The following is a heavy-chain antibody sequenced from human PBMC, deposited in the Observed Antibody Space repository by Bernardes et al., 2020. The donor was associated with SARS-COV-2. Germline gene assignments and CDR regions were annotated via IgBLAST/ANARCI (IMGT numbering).Heavy chain of an antibody. V-gene: IGHV3-64*05. CDR1: GFTFSSYG. CDR3: VKGGLRWGELWGSD. Sequence: GGSLRLSCSASGFTFSSYGMHWVRQAPGKGLEYVSIIRSSGDSTYYADSVKGRFIISRDNSKNTLYVQMTSLKLEATAICYCVKGGLRWGELWGSDWGQGTLVTVAS. D-gene: IGHD3-16*01. J-gene: IGHJ4*02. CDR2: IRSSGDST.